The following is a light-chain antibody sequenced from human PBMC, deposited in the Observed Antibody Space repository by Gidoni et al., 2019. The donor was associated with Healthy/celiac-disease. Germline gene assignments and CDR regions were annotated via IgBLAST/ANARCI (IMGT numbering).Light chain of an antibody. J-gene: IGLJ1*01. CDR1: SSDVGGYNY. CDR3: SSYTSSSTYV. V-gene: IGLV2-14*03. Sequence: QSALTQPASVPGSPAQSITISCTATSSDVGGYNYVSCYQQHPGKAPKLMIYDVSNRPSGVSNRFSGSKSGNTASLTISGLQAEDEADYYCSSYTSSSTYVFGTGTKVTVL. CDR2: DVS.